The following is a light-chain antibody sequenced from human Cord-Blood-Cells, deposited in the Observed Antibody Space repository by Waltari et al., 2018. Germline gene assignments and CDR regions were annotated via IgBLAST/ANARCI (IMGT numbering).Light chain of an antibody. CDR1: CSDVCGYNH. CDR3: SSYAGRNNLV. CDR2: EVS. V-gene: IGLV2-8*02. Sequence: QSALTQPPSAVRSPGQSVAIDCTGTCSDVCGYNHYSWYQQHPGKAPKLMIYEVSKRPSGVPDRFSGSKSGNTASLTVSGLQAEDEADYYCSSYAGRNNLVFGGGTKLTVL. J-gene: IGLJ2*01.